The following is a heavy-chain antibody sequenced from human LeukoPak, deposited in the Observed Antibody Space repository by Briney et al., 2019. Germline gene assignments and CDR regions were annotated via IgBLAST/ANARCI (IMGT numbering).Heavy chain of an antibody. D-gene: IGHD3-10*01. CDR3: ATPKGYYYGSGPGYFNY. J-gene: IGHJ4*02. Sequence: SETLSLTCAVSGGSISSSNWWSWVRPPPGKGLEWIGEIYYSGSTNYNPSLKTRVAISMDKSKNQFSLQLTSVTAADTAVYYCATPKGYYYGSGPGYFNYWGQGILVTVSS. CDR1: GGSISSSNW. CDR2: IYYSGST. V-gene: IGHV4-4*02.